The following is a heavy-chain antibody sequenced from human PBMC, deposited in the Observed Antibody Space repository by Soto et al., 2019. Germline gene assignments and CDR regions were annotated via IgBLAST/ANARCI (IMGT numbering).Heavy chain of an antibody. J-gene: IGHJ4*02. CDR2: IYYSGST. V-gene: IGHV4-39*01. CDR3: ASWYYDFWSGYYKASYFDY. CDR1: GGSISSSSYY. D-gene: IGHD3-3*01. Sequence: QLQLQESGPGLVKPSETLSLTCTVSGGSISSSSYYWGWIRQPPGKGLEWIGSIYYSGSTYYNPSLKSRVTISVDTSKNQFSLKLSSVTAADTAVYYCASWYYDFWSGYYKASYFDYWGQGTLVTVSS.